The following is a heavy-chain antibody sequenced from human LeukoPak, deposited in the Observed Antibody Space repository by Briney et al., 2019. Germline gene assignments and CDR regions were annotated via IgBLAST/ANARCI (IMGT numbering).Heavy chain of an antibody. V-gene: IGHV4-59*01. D-gene: IGHD1-26*01. Sequence: SETLSLTCTVSDDSISDYYRGWIRQPPGKGLEWIGYFHNSGTSTYNPSLKSRVTISLDTSKNQFSLKMSSVTAADTAVYYCARWVSASIDYWGQGTLVTVSS. CDR2: FHNSGTS. CDR1: DDSISDYY. J-gene: IGHJ4*02. CDR3: ARWVSASIDY.